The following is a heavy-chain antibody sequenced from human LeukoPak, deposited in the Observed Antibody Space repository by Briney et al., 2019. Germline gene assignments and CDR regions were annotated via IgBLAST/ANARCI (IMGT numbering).Heavy chain of an antibody. CDR2: MNLNSGNT. CDR3: ARGHLGWLRLKSYYYGMDV. J-gene: IGHJ6*02. CDR1: GGTFSSYA. D-gene: IGHD5-12*01. Sequence: GSSVKVSCKASGGTFSSYAINWVRQATGQGLEWMGWMNLNSGNTGYAQKFQGRVTMTRNTSISTAYMELSSLRSEDTAVYYCARGHLGWLRLKSYYYGMDVWGQGTTVTVSS. V-gene: IGHV1-8*02.